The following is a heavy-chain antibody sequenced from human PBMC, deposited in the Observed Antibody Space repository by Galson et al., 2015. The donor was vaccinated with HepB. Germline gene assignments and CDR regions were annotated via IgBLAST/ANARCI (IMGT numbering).Heavy chain of an antibody. CDR1: GFTFSRYA. CDR2: IHGRGLYP. V-gene: IGHV3-21*05. J-gene: IGHJ6*02. D-gene: IGHD1-1*01. CDR3: ARYDSQFYGVDV. Sequence: SLRLSCAASGFTFSRYAMTWVRQAPEKRLEWISYIHGRGLYPTYADSVQGRFTISSDNAQRSLYLQMNSLRAEDTAVYYCARYDSQFYGVDVWGQGTTVTVSS.